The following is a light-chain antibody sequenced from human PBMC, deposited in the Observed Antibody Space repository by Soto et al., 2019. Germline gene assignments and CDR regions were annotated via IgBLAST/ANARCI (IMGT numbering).Light chain of an antibody. J-gene: IGKJ1*01. V-gene: IGKV3-15*01. CDR1: PSVTNF. CDR3: QQYNAYPWT. CDR2: DTA. Sequence: PGERATLSCRASPSVTNFLAWYQQKPGQAPRLLIYDTAIRATGIPARFSGSGSGTEFSLTISSLQPEDFATYYCQQYNAYPWTFGQGTKVDSK.